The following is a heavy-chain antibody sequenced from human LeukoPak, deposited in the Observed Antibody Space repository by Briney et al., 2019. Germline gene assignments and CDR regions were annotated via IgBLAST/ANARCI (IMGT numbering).Heavy chain of an antibody. CDR3: ARDSSTYYDFWSGNYYYGMDV. Sequence: SETLSLTCTVSGGSISSYYWSWIRQPPGKGLEWIGYIYYSGSNNYNPSLKSRVTISVDTSKNQFSLKLSSVTAADTAVYYCARDSSTYYDFWSGNYYYGMDVWGQGATVTVSS. CDR2: IYYSGSN. V-gene: IGHV4-59*01. CDR1: GGSISSYY. D-gene: IGHD3-3*01. J-gene: IGHJ6*02.